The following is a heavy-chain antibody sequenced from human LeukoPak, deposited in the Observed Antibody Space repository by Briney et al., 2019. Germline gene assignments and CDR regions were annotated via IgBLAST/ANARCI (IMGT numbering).Heavy chain of an antibody. CDR3: TRRPIQLWLYYGMDV. J-gene: IGHJ6*02. D-gene: IGHD5-18*01. CDR1: GFTFGDHA. V-gene: IGHV3-49*04. Sequence: GSLRLSWTASGFTFGDHAMSWVRQAQGKGLEWVGFIRSKAYGGTKEYAASVKGRFTISRDDSNSMAYLQMNSLKTEDTAVYYGTRRPIQLWLYYGMDVWGQGTTVIVSS. CDR2: IRSKAYGGTK.